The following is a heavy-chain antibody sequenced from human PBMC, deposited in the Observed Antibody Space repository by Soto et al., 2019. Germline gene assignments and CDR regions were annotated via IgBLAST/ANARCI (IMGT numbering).Heavy chain of an antibody. Sequence: GGSLRLSCAASGFTFSTYAMNWVRQAPGKGLEWVSGISGSGDSTYYADSVRGRFTVSRDNSKNTLYLQMNSLRAEDTALYYCTRGNIGPDYWGQGALVTV. CDR3: TRGNIGPDY. CDR2: ISGSGDST. J-gene: IGHJ4*02. CDR1: GFTFSTYA. V-gene: IGHV3-23*01.